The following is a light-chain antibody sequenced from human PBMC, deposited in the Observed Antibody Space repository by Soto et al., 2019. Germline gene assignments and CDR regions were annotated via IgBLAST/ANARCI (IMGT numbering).Light chain of an antibody. CDR3: GTWDSSLSAGV. CDR1: SSNIGSNY. J-gene: IGLJ2*01. V-gene: IGLV1-51*01. Sequence: QSVLTQPPSVSAAPGQKVTISCSGSSSNIGSNYVSWYQQLPGTAPKLLIYDDNKQPSGIPDRFSGSKSGTSATLGITGLQTGDEADYYCGTWDSSLSAGVFGGGTKLTVL. CDR2: DDN.